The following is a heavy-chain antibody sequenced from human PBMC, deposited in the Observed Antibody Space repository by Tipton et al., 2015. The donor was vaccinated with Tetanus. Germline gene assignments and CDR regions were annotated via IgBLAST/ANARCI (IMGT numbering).Heavy chain of an antibody. Sequence: TLSLTCSVSGGSVNSGTYYWSWIRQPPGKGLEWLGDIYYGGVTQYNPSLESRVTISMDTSKNQVSLRLTSVTAADTAVYSCAGGVGRWYEPWGQGTLVTVSS. CDR2: IYYGGVT. J-gene: IGHJ5*02. CDR3: AGGVGRWYEP. V-gene: IGHV4-61*01. D-gene: IGHD1-26*01. CDR1: GGSVNSGTYY.